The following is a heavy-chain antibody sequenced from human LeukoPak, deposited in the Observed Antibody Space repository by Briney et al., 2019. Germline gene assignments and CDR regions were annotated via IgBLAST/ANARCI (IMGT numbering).Heavy chain of an antibody. J-gene: IGHJ4*02. CDR1: GYTFTGYY. CDR2: INPNSGGT. V-gene: IGHV1-2*02. Sequence: ASVKVSCKASGYTFTGYYMHWVRQAPGQGLEWMGWINPNSGGTNYAQKFQGRVTMTRDTSISTAYMELSRLRSDDTAVYYCARGNYDFWSGYPFDYWGQGTLDTVSS. D-gene: IGHD3-3*01. CDR3: ARGNYDFWSGYPFDY.